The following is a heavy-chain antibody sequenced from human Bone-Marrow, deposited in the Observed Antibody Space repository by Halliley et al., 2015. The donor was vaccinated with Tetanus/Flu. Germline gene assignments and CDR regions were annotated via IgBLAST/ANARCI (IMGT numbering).Heavy chain of an antibody. V-gene: IGHV4-59*01. CDR2: ISYRGNT. Sequence: LRLSCTVSGGSIRNFYWSWIRQPPGKGLEWIGYISYRGNTNYNPSLESRVTMSVDTSKNQFSLNLRSVTTADSALYYCARETPPSDAFDIWGQGTLVTVSS. CDR1: GGSIRNFY. CDR3: ARETPPSDAFDI. J-gene: IGHJ3*02.